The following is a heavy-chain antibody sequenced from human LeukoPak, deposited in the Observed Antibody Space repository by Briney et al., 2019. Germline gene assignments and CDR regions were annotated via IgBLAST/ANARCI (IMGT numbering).Heavy chain of an antibody. Sequence: PSETQSLTCTVSGGSISSYYWSWIRQPPGKGLEWIGYIYYSGSTNYNPSLKSRVTISVDTSKNQFSLKLSSVTAADTAVYYCARTVVVAAGWFDPWGQGTLVTVSS. V-gene: IGHV4-59*01. J-gene: IGHJ5*02. CDR1: GGSISSYY. CDR3: ARTVVVAAGWFDP. CDR2: IYYSGST. D-gene: IGHD2-15*01.